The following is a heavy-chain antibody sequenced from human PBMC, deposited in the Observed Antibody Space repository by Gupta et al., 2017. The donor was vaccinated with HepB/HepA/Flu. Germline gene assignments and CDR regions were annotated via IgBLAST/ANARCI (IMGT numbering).Heavy chain of an antibody. CDR2: ISSSSSYI. Sequence: EVQLVESGGGLVKPGGSLRLSCAASGFTFSSYSMNWVRQAPGKGLEWVSSISSSSSYIYYADSVKGRFTISRDNAKNSLYLQMNSLRAEDTAVYYCASRINDYSNSHFDYWGQGTLVTVSS. CDR3: ASRINDYSNSHFDY. J-gene: IGHJ4*02. V-gene: IGHV3-21*01. D-gene: IGHD4-11*01. CDR1: GFTFSSYS.